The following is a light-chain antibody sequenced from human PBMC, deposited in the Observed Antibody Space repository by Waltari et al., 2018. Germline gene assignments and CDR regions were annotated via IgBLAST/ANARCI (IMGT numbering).Light chain of an antibody. CDR2: DVS. V-gene: IGLV2-14*03. CDR1: SSDVGGYKY. CDR3: SSYTNTGTRV. J-gene: IGLJ3*02. Sequence: QSALTQPASVSGSPGQSIPIPCTGTSSDVGGYKYVSWYQQHPGKAPKRMIYDVSNRASGVSNRFSGSKSGNTASLTISGLQAEDEADFYCSSYTNTGTRVFGGGTKLTVL.